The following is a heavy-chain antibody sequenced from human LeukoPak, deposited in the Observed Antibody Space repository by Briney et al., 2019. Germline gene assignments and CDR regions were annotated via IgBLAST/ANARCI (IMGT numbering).Heavy chain of an antibody. V-gene: IGHV3-7*01. J-gene: IGHJ4*02. CDR1: GFRFSNYW. D-gene: IGHD5-18*01. Sequence: GGSLRLSCAASGFRFSNYWMRWVRQAPGKGLEWVANIKEDGSKKYYIDSVKGRFTISRDNAKNSLYLQMNSLRVEDTTLYYCARERLGTASAGDYWGQGTLVTVSS. CDR3: ARERLGTASAGDY. CDR2: IKEDGSKK.